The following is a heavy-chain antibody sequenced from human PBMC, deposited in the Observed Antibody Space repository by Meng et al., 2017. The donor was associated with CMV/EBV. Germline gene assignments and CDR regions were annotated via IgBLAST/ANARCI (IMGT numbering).Heavy chain of an antibody. CDR2: IDWDDDK. V-gene: IGHV2-70D*14. CDR3: ARINELNLDY. CDR1: GFSLSTSGMR. Sequence: SGPTLVKPTQTLTLTCTFSGFSLSTSGMRVSWIRQPPGKALEWLARIDWDDDKFYSTSLKTRLTISKDTSKDQVVLTMTNMDPVDTATYYCARINELNLDYWGQGTLVTVPS. D-gene: IGHD1-1*01. J-gene: IGHJ4*02.